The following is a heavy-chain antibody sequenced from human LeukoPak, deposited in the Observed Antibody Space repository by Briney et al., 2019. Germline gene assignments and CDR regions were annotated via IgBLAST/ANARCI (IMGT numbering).Heavy chain of an antibody. CDR3: AGDFDY. CDR1: GFTVSPHG. Sequence: GGSLRLSCAASGFTVSPHGMHWLRQAPGKGLEWVAFIRFDGSNAYYTDSEKGRFTISRDNSKNTLYLQMNSLTTEDTAVYYCAGDFDYWGQGTLVTVSS. J-gene: IGHJ4*02. CDR2: IRFDGSNA. V-gene: IGHV3-30*02.